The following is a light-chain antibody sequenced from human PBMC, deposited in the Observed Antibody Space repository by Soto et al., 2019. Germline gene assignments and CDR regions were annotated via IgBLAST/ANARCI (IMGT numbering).Light chain of an antibody. Sequence: EIVMTQSPATLSVSPGERATLSCRASQSVRSNLAWYQQKPGQAPRLLIYGASTRATGIPARFSGSGSGTEFTLTISSLQSEDFAVYYCQQYNKWPFTFGQGTRLEIE. CDR1: QSVRSN. J-gene: IGKJ5*01. CDR3: QQYNKWPFT. V-gene: IGKV3-15*01. CDR2: GAS.